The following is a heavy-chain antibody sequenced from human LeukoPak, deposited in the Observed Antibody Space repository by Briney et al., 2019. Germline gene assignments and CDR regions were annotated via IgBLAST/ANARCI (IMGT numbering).Heavy chain of an antibody. D-gene: IGHD2-2*01. V-gene: IGHV3-30-3*01. CDR2: ISYDGSNK. J-gene: IGHJ4*02. CDR3: AREAGIVVVPAAPDY. CDR1: GFTFSSYA. Sequence: PGGSLRLSCAASGFTFSSYAIHWVRQAPGKGLEWVAVISYDGSNKYYADSVKGRFTISRDNSKNTLYLQMNSLRAEDTAVYYCAREAGIVVVPAAPDYWGQGTLVTVSS.